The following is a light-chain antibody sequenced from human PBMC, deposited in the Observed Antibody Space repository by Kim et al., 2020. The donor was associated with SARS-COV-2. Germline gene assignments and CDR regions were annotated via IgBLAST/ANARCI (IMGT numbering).Light chain of an antibody. CDR3: QQYNNWPRT. V-gene: IGKV3-15*01. CDR1: QSISSN. CDR2: GAS. J-gene: IGKJ1*01. Sequence: EIVMTQYPATLSVSPGERATLSCRASQSISSNLAWFQQKPGQAPRLLIYGASTRATGIPARFSGSGSGTEFTLTIRSLQSEDFAVYYCQQYNNWPRTFGQGTKVDIK.